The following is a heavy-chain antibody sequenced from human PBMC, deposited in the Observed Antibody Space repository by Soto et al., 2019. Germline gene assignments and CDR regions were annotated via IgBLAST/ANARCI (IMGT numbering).Heavy chain of an antibody. CDR2: IWYDGSNK. V-gene: IGHV3-33*01. Sequence: QVQLVESGGGVVQPGRSLRLSCAASGFTFSSYGMHWVRQAPGKGLEWVAVIWYDGSNKYYADSVKGRFTISRDNSKNTLYLQMNSLRAEDTAVVYCARSSLDYYYYGMAVWGQGTTVTVSS. CDR1: GFTFSSYG. J-gene: IGHJ6*02. CDR3: ARSSLDYYYYGMAV.